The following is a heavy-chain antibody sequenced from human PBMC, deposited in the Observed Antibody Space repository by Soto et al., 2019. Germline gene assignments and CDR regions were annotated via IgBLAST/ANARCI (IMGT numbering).Heavy chain of an antibody. Sequence: QVQLQQWGAGLLKPSETLSLTCAVEGGSLSGYSWSWIRQSPGKGLEWIGEINHFGSTSYNPSLKSRVTLLADTSKRQFSREMSSVTAADTAVYYCARGGAHAYSASGTYQFGYGMDVWGQGTTVTVSS. CDR3: ARGGAHAYSASGTYQFGYGMDV. CDR2: INHFGST. V-gene: IGHV4-34*02. J-gene: IGHJ6*02. D-gene: IGHD3-10*01. CDR1: GGSLSGYS.